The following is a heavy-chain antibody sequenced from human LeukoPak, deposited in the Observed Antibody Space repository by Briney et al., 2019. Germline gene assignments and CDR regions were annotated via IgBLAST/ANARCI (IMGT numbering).Heavy chain of an antibody. V-gene: IGHV1-18*01. CDR1: GYTFTSYG. CDR3: ARANSGSHYYYYYYMDV. CDR2: ISAYNGNT. D-gene: IGHD1-26*01. J-gene: IGHJ6*03. Sequence: GASVKVSCKASGYTFTSYGISWVRQAPGQGLEWMGWISAYNGNTNYAQKLQGRVTMTTDTSTSTVYMELRSLRSDDTAVYYCARANSGSHYYYYYYMDVWGKGTTVTVSS.